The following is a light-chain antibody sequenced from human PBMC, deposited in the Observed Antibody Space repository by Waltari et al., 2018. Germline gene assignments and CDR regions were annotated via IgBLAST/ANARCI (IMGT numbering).Light chain of an antibody. CDR3: QVWDSSGDHPGVYWV. V-gene: IGLV3-21*04. CDR1: DIGRKS. J-gene: IGLJ3*02. Sequence: SYPLTQPPSVSVAPGKTARITCGGNDIGRKSVHGYQQKPGQAPVLVIYYNSDRPSGIPERFSGSNSGNTATLTISRVEAGDEADYYCQVWDSSGDHPGVYWVFGGGTKLTVL. CDR2: YNS.